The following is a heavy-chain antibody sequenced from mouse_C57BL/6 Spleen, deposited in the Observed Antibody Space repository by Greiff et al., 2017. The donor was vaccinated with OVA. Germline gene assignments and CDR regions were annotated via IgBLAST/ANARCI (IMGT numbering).Heavy chain of an antibody. J-gene: IGHJ4*01. D-gene: IGHD2-4*01. CDR2: IYPGDGDT. CDR3: ARTYYDYQGAMDY. V-gene: IGHV1-82*01. Sequence: QVQLQQSGPELVKPGASVKISCKASGYAFSSSWMHWVKQRPGKGLEWIGRIYPGDGDTNYNGKFKGKATLTADKSSSTAYMQLSSLTSEDSAVYFCARTYYDYQGAMDYWGQGTSVTVSS. CDR1: GYAFSSSW.